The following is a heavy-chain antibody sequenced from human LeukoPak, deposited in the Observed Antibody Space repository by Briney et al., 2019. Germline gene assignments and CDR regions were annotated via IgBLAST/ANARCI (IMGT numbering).Heavy chain of an antibody. CDR1: GYSISSGYY. CDR2: IYHSGST. V-gene: IGHV4-38-2*02. D-gene: IGHD3-3*01. CDR3: ARIVARYDFWSGYYFDY. Sequence: SETLSLTCTVSGYSISSGYYWGWIRQPPGKGLEWIGSIYHSGSTYYNPSLKSRVTISVDTSKNQFSLKLSSVTAADTAMYYCARIVARYDFWSGYYFDYWGQGTLVTVSS. J-gene: IGHJ4*02.